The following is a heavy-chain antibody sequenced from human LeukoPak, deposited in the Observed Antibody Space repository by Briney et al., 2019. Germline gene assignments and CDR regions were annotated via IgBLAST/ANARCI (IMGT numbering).Heavy chain of an antibody. CDR1: EFDFFSYG. CDR2: IFTDGSTT. CDR3: ARELPREVTLDY. V-gene: IGHV3-74*01. J-gene: IGHJ4*01. Sequence: GGSLRLSCVASEFDFFSYGMQWVRQAPGKGQVWVSRIFTDGSTTSYADSVKGRFTISRDNAKNTLYLEMKSLRVEDTAVYYCARELPREVTLDYWGQGTLVTVSP. D-gene: IGHD2-21*02.